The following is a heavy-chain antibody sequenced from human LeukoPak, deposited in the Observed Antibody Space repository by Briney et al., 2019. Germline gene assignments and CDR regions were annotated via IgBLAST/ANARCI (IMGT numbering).Heavy chain of an antibody. J-gene: IGHJ4*01. Sequence: GGSLRLACAASGFTLSDSAMCWVRQAPGKGLEWVSTLSGSGITTYYADSVKGRFTISRDNSKNTLYLQMNSLRAEDTAVYYSAKGIYSSGWSYFDYWGHGTLVTVSS. CDR2: LSGSGITT. CDR3: AKGIYSSGWSYFDY. CDR1: GFTLSDSA. V-gene: IGHV3-23*01. D-gene: IGHD6-19*01.